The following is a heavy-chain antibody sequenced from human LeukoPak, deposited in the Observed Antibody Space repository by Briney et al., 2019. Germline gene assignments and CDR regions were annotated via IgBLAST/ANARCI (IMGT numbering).Heavy chain of an antibody. Sequence: ASVKVSCKASGYTFTGYYMHWVRQAPGQGLEWMGWINPNSGGTNYAQKFQGRVTMTRDTSISTAYMEPSRLRSDDTAVYYCARDAVDSSGWYGKWFDPWGQGTLVTVSS. CDR2: INPNSGGT. D-gene: IGHD6-19*01. V-gene: IGHV1-2*02. CDR1: GYTFTGYY. CDR3: ARDAVDSSGWYGKWFDP. J-gene: IGHJ5*02.